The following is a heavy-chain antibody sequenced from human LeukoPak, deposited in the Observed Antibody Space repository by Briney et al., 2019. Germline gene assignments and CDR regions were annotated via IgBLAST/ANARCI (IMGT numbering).Heavy chain of an antibody. Sequence: SETLSLTCTVSGGSISSYYWSWVRQPPGKGLEWIGYIYYSGSTNYNPSLKSRVTISVDTSKTQFSLKLSSVTAADTAVYYCAREPYYYGSGRGFDYWGQGTLVTVSS. D-gene: IGHD3-10*01. J-gene: IGHJ4*02. CDR2: IYYSGST. CDR3: AREPYYYGSGRGFDY. CDR1: GGSISSYY. V-gene: IGHV4-59*01.